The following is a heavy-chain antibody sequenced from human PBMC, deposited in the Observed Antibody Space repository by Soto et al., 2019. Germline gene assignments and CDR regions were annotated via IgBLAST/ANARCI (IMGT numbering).Heavy chain of an antibody. Sequence: GSVKVSSKASGYTFTSYGISWVRQAPGRGLEWMGWMSAYNGNTNYTQKLQGRVTMTTDTSTSTAYMELRSMRSDDTAVYYCARLIVAGGATGDYWGQGTLVTVSS. J-gene: IGHJ4*02. D-gene: IGHD2-21*01. CDR3: ARLIVAGGATGDY. CDR1: GYTFTSYG. CDR2: MSAYNGNT. V-gene: IGHV1-18*01.